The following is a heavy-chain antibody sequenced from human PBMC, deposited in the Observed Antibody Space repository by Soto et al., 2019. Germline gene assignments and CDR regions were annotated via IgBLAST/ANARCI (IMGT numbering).Heavy chain of an antibody. J-gene: IGHJ4*02. CDR2: ITDTGGDT. Sequence: GSLILSCVSSGGAFWGRAMSWVRQAPGEGLEWVSTITDTGGDTKYADSVRGRFTMSRDNSKKTLYLQMNSLRVEDSALYYCARGSTDSYPGSRIFDFWGRGTLVTVPS. V-gene: IGHV3-23*01. D-gene: IGHD3-10*01. CDR3: ARGSTDSYPGSRIFDF. CDR1: GGAFWGRA.